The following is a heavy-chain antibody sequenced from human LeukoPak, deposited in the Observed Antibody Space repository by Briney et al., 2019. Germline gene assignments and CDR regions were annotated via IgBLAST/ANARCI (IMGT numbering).Heavy chain of an antibody. Sequence: PGGSLRLSCAASGFTFSSYWMHWVRQAPGKGLVWVSRISYDGSTTNYADSVKGRFTISRDNAKNTLYLQMNSLRAEGTAVYYCARVIRHFDYWGQGTPVTVSS. CDR1: GFTFSSYW. CDR3: ARVIRHFDY. D-gene: IGHD3-16*01. V-gene: IGHV3-74*01. CDR2: ISYDGSTT. J-gene: IGHJ4*02.